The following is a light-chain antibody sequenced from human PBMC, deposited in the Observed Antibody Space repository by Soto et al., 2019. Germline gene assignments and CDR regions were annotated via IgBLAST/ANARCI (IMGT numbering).Light chain of an antibody. CDR3: QRYGSTPWT. Sequence: EIVLTQSPGTLSLSPGERATLSCRASQSVSNNYLAWYQQRPGQAPRLLIYGASNRATGIPDRFSGSGSGTDFTLTISRLEPEDVAVYYCQRYGSTPWTFGQGTKVDIK. CDR2: GAS. V-gene: IGKV3-20*01. J-gene: IGKJ1*01. CDR1: QSVSNNY.